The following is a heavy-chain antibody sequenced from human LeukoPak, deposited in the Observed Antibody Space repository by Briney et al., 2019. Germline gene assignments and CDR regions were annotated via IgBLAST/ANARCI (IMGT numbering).Heavy chain of an antibody. CDR1: GGSISSYY. Sequence: PSETLSLTCTVSGGSISSYYWSWIRQPPGKGLEWIGYIYYSGSTNYNPSLKSRVTISVDTSKNQFSLKLSSVTAADTAVYYCARDLVGYDSSGAPMSWFDPWGQGTLVTVSS. CDR2: IYYSGST. V-gene: IGHV4-59*01. CDR3: ARDLVGYDSSGAPMSWFDP. J-gene: IGHJ5*02. D-gene: IGHD3-22*01.